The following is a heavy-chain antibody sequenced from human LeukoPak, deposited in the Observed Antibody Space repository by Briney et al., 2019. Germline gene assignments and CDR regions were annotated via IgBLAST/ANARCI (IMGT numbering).Heavy chain of an antibody. Sequence: GGSLRLSCAASGFTFTTYEMHWVRQAPGKGLEWLSYISTRGTTLYYADSVKGRFTISRDNAKNTLYLQMNSPRAEDTAVYYCARGGSTWLGYWGQGTLVTVSS. D-gene: IGHD5/OR15-5a*01. V-gene: IGHV3-48*03. J-gene: IGHJ4*02. CDR3: ARGGSTWLGY. CDR1: GFTFTTYE. CDR2: ISTRGTTL.